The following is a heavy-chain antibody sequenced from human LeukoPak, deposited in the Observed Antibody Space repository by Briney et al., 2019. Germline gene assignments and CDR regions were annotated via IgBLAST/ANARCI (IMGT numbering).Heavy chain of an antibody. CDR3: VRDFRFLEDY. CDR1: GGSFSGYY. J-gene: IGHJ4*02. V-gene: IGHV4-34*01. D-gene: IGHD3-3*01. Sequence: SETLSLTCAVYGGSFSGYYWSWIRQPPGKGLEWIGEINHSGSTNYNPSLKSRVTISVDTSKNQFSLKLSSVTAADTAVYYCVRDFRFLEDYWGQGTLVTVSS. CDR2: INHSGST.